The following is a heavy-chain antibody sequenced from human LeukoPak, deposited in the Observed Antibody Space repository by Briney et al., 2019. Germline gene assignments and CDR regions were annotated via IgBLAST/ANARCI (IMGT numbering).Heavy chain of an antibody. Sequence: SETLSLTCTLSDGSITKYYWSWIRQPPGQGLEWIGYIHYRGTTNYNPSLKSRVTISADTSKNQFSLKLNSVTAADTAVYYCARLNYYFYGTDVWGPGTTVTVSS. V-gene: IGHV4-59*08. CDR1: DGSITKYY. CDR3: ARLNYYFYGTDV. D-gene: IGHD3-10*01. J-gene: IGHJ6*02. CDR2: IHYRGTT.